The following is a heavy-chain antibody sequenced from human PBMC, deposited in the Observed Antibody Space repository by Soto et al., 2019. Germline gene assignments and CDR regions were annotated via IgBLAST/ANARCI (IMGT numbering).Heavy chain of an antibody. CDR1: GFTFSSYS. J-gene: IGHJ3*02. CDR2: ISSSSSYI. CDR3: ARDPSPAATIAFDI. D-gene: IGHD6-13*01. V-gene: IGHV3-21*01. Sequence: SGGSLRLSCAASGFTFSSYSMNWVRQAPGKGLEWVSSISSSSSYIYYADSVKGRFTISRDNAKNSLYLQMNSLRAEDTAVYYCARDPSPAATIAFDIWGQGTMVTVSS.